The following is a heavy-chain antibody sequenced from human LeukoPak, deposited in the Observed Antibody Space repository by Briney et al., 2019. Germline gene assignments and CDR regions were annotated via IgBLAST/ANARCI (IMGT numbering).Heavy chain of an antibody. CDR1: GGSISSYY. Sequence: SGTLSLTCTVSGGSISSYYWSWIRQPPGKGLEWIGYIYYSGSTNYNPSLKSRVTISVDTSKNQFSLKLSSVTAADTAVYYCARGVDTAMVSDFDYWGQGTLVTVSS. D-gene: IGHD5-18*01. CDR3: ARGVDTAMVSDFDY. CDR2: IYYSGST. V-gene: IGHV4-59*01. J-gene: IGHJ4*02.